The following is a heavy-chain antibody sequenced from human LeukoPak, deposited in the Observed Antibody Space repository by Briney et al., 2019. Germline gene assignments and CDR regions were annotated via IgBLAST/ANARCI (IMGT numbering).Heavy chain of an antibody. Sequence: GASVKVSCKASGYTFTSYDINWVRQATGQGLEWMGWMNPNSGNTGYAQKFQGRVTITRNTSISTAYMELSSLRSEDTAVYYCARAEPLRLGELSRYYFDYWGQGTLVTVSS. V-gene: IGHV1-8*03. CDR1: GYTFTSYD. CDR3: ARAEPLRLGELSRYYFDY. J-gene: IGHJ4*02. D-gene: IGHD3-16*02. CDR2: MNPNSGNT.